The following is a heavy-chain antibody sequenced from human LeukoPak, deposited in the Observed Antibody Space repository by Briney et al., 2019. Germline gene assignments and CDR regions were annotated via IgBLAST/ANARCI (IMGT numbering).Heavy chain of an antibody. D-gene: IGHD3-10*01. CDR2: FFHSGST. V-gene: IGHV4-38-2*02. CDR1: GYSISSGYY. J-gene: IGHJ4*02. CDR3: ARVTLFRGAQIDS. Sequence: SETLSLTCTVSGYSISSGYYWGWIRQPPGKGLEWIGSFFHSGSTYYNPSLKSRVTISVDTSKNQFSLKLSSVTAADTAVYFCARVTLFRGAQIDSWGQGTLVTVSS.